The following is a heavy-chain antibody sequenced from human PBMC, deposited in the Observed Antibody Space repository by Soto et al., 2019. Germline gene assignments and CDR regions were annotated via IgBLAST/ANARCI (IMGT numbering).Heavy chain of an antibody. CDR3: ARDQSGSYPYNWFDP. CDR1: GFIFCSFA. Sequence: QVQLVESGGGVVQPGRSLRLSCAASGFIFCSFAMHWVRQAPGKGLEWVAVIWYDGGNKYYADSVRGRFTISRDNSKNTLYLQMNSLRAEDTAVYYCARDQSGSYPYNWFDPWGQGTLVTVSS. J-gene: IGHJ5*02. D-gene: IGHD1-26*01. CDR2: IWYDGGNK. V-gene: IGHV3-33*01.